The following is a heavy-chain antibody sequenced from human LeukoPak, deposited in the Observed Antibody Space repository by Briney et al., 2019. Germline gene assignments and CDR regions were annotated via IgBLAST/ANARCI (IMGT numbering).Heavy chain of an antibody. CDR2: SSHDESDK. Sequence: GGSLRLSCVASEFRLTDYALHWVRQAPGKGLEWVAYSSHDESDKKVDDAVKGWFTISRDNSKNMVYLQKSSLTPEDTAMYYCAREGGYDSGYFADYLDPWGQGTMVIVSS. J-gene: IGHJ5*02. CDR1: EFRLTDYA. CDR3: AREGGYDSGYFADYLDP. V-gene: IGHV3-30-3*01. D-gene: IGHD3-22*01.